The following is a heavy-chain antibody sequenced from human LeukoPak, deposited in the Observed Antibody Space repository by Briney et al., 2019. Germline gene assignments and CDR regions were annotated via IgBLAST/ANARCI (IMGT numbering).Heavy chain of an antibody. Sequence: GGSLRLSCADSGLTFSIYSMSWVRQAPGKGLEWVAGVSGGGIGTYYADSVKGRFTISRDSSKNTLYLQMNSLRAEDTAVYYCAKGGESGVWTWNDYWGQGTLVTVSS. D-gene: IGHD3-16*01. CDR1: GLTFSIYS. V-gene: IGHV3-23*01. CDR3: AKGGESGVWTWNDY. J-gene: IGHJ4*02. CDR2: VSGGGIGT.